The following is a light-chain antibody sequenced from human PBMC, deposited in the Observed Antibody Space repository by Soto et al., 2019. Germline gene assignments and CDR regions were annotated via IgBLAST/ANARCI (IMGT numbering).Light chain of an antibody. CDR1: TGAVTSGDY. CDR3: LLNYGGARV. CDR2: STT. V-gene: IGLV7-43*01. Sequence: TVVTQEPSLTVSPGGTVTLTCASSTGAVTSGDYPNWFQQKPGQPPRPLIYSTTYRHSWTPARFSGSLLGGKAALTLSGVQPEDEADYYCLLNYGGARVFGGGTKVTVL. J-gene: IGLJ2*01.